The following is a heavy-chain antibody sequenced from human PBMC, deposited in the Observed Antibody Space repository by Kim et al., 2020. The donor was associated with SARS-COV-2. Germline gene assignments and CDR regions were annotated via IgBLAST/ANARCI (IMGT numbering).Heavy chain of an antibody. Sequence: ASVKVSCKASGYDFTNFPISWVRQAPGQGLEWMGWISAYKHNTYYAQKFRGRLTMTTFASTTTAYMELTSLRSDDTAVYYCARGGDSLEYWDQGTLVTVSS. CDR1: GYDFTNFP. V-gene: IGHV1-18*01. CDR3: ARGGDSLEY. CDR2: ISAYKHNT. J-gene: IGHJ4*02. D-gene: IGHD2-21*02.